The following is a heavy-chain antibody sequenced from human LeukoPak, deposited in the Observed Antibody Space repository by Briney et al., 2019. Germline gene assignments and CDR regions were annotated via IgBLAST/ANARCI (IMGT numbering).Heavy chain of an antibody. J-gene: IGHJ4*02. CDR1: EFAFSTYN. V-gene: IGHV3-48*02. Sequence: GSLRLSCAASEFAFSTYNMNWVRQAPGKGLEWVSYISTGSSTTYYADSVTGRFTISRDNVENSLYLQMNSLRDEDTAVYYCARVAAGYSVNYFDYWGQGTLVTVSS. D-gene: IGHD4-23*01. CDR3: ARVAAGYSVNYFDY. CDR2: ISTGSSTT.